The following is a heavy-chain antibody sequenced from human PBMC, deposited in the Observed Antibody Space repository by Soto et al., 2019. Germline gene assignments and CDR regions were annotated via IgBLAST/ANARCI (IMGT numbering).Heavy chain of an antibody. V-gene: IGHV4-59*01. J-gene: IGHJ5*02. D-gene: IGHD2-15*01. CDR2: ISYSGIT. CDR3: ATLVVVAATGWFDP. CDR1: GDSFSSYY. Sequence: QVQLQESGPGLVKPSETLSLTCTVSGDSFSSYYWSWIRQPPGKGLEWIGYISYSGITNYNPSLKSRVTISIDTSKNQFSLKLSSVTAADTAVYYCATLVVVAATGWFDPWGQGTLVSVSS.